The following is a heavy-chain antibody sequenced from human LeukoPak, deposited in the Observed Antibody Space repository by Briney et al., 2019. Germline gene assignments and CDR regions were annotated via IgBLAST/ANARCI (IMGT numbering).Heavy chain of an antibody. V-gene: IGHV4-4*07. Sequence: SETLSLTCIVSGASISSYSWSWIRQPAGKGLEWIGRIYSDGRHDYNPSLKSRVTMSLDTSKNQFSLKLSSVTAADTAVYYCARTTMVRGTYYMDVWGKGTTVTISS. D-gene: IGHD3-10*01. CDR2: IYSDGRH. J-gene: IGHJ6*03. CDR1: GASISSYS. CDR3: ARTTMVRGTYYMDV.